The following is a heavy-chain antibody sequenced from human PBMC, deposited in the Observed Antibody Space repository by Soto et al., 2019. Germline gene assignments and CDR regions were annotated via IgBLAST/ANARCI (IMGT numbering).Heavy chain of an antibody. Sequence: QVQLQESGPGLVKPSQTLSLTCTVSGGSISSGDYYWSWIRQPPGKGLEWIGYIYYSGSTYYNPSLKCRVTISVDPSKDQFSLKLSSVTAADTAVYYCARGGLVVVGGYGMDVWGQGTTVTVSS. CDR1: GGSISSGDYY. J-gene: IGHJ6*02. CDR3: ARGGLVVVGGYGMDV. D-gene: IGHD2-2*01. V-gene: IGHV4-30-4*01. CDR2: IYYSGST.